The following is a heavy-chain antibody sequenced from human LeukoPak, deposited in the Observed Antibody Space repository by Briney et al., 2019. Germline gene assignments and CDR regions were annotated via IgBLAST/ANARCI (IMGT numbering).Heavy chain of an antibody. V-gene: IGHV3-33*06. Sequence: GGSLRLSCAASGFTFSNYGMHWVRQAPGIGREWVAVIWYDGSNKYYVDSVKGRFTISRDNSKNTLYLQMNSLRAEDTAMYYCAKDRDTAMEIDYWGQGTLVTVSS. CDR3: AKDRDTAMEIDY. CDR1: GFTFSNYG. CDR2: IWYDGSNK. D-gene: IGHD5-18*01. J-gene: IGHJ4*02.